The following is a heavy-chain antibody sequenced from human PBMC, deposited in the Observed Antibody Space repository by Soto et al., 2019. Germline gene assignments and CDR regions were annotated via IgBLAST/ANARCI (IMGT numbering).Heavy chain of an antibody. CDR1: GGTFIFYG. Sequence: QVQLVQSGAVVKKPGSSVKVSCRASGGTFIFYGISWVRQAPGQGLEWIGGIIPVFNTTHYAPNFKGTVTITADEHTSTACLELSALRSEDTAIYYCGRRQTSDITDIHVWGQGTTVIVSS. CDR2: IIPVFNTT. CDR3: GRRQTSDITDIHV. V-gene: IGHV1-69*01. J-gene: IGHJ6*02. D-gene: IGHD3-10*01.